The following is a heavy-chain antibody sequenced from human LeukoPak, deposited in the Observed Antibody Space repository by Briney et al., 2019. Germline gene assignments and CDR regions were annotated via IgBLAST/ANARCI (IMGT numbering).Heavy chain of an antibody. CDR3: ARDVSSWYYIGDY. D-gene: IGHD6-13*01. CDR1: GFTFSSYA. V-gene: IGHV3-23*01. Sequence: GGSLRLSCAASGFTFSSYAMSWVRQAPGKGLEWVSAISGSGGSTYYADSVKGRFTISRDNSKNTLYLQMNSLRAEDTAVYYCARDVSSWYYIGDYWGQGTLVTVSS. J-gene: IGHJ4*02. CDR2: ISGSGGST.